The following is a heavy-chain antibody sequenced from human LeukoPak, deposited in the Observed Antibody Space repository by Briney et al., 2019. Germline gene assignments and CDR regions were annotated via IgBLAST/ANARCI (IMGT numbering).Heavy chain of an antibody. D-gene: IGHD5-24*01. CDR3: ARSEMATVLSQDY. J-gene: IGHJ4*02. CDR2: IYPGDSDT. V-gene: IGHV5-51*01. CDR1: GYSFTTHW. Sequence: TGESLKISCKGSGYSFTTHWIGWVRQMPGKGLEWMGIIYPGDSDTRYSPSFQGQVTISADKSISTAYLQWSSLKASDTAMYYCARSEMATVLSQDYWGQGTLVTVSP.